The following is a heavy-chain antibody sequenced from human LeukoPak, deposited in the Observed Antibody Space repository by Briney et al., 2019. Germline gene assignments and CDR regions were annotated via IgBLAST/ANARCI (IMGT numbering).Heavy chain of an antibody. V-gene: IGHV3-7*01. CDR3: TSGGHMDV. J-gene: IGHJ6*03. CDR2: IEHDGSEK. CDR1: GFTFSSYW. D-gene: IGHD3-10*01. Sequence: GGSLRLSCAASGFTFSSYWMTWGRQAPGKGLEWVANIEHDGSEKYYVDSVKGRFTISRDNAKNSVYLQMNSLRIEDTAVYYCTSGGHMDVWGEGTTVTVSS.